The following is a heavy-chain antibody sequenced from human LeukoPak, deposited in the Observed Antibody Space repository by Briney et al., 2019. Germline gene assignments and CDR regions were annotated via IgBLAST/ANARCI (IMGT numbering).Heavy chain of an antibody. D-gene: IGHD3-10*01. CDR2: IKQDGREK. Sequence: GGSLRLSCAASGFTFSSYWMSWVRQAPGKGLEWVANIKQDGREKYYVDSVKVRFTFSRDNAKNSLYLQMNSLRAEDTAVYYCARESGLTMVRGTFDYWGQGTLVTVSS. V-gene: IGHV3-7*01. CDR3: ARESGLTMVRGTFDY. J-gene: IGHJ4*02. CDR1: GFTFSSYW.